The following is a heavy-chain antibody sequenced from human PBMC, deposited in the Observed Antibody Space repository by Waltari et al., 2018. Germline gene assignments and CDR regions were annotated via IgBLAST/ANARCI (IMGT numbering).Heavy chain of an antibody. Sequence: QLQLQESGPGLVKPSETLSLTCTVSGGSISSSSYYWGWIRQPPGKGLEWIGSIYYSGSTYYNPSLKSRVTISVDTSKNQFSRKLSSVTAADTAVYYCARRQYGHWFDPWGQGTLVTVSS. CDR3: ARRQYGHWFDP. J-gene: IGHJ5*02. CDR1: GGSISSSSYY. D-gene: IGHD4-4*01. CDR2: IYYSGST. V-gene: IGHV4-39*01.